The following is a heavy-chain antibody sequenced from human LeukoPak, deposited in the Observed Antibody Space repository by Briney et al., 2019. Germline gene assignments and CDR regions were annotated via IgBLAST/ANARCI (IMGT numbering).Heavy chain of an antibody. CDR1: GGSISSYY. CDR3: ARDFLPMGATPIDY. CDR2: IYYSGST. Sequence: PSETLSLTCTVPGGSISSYYWSWIRQPPGKGLEWIGYIYYSGSTNYNPPLKRRVTISVDTSKNQFSLKLSSVTAADTAVYYCARDFLPMGATPIDYWGQGTLVTVSS. V-gene: IGHV4-59*01. D-gene: IGHD1-26*01. J-gene: IGHJ4*02.